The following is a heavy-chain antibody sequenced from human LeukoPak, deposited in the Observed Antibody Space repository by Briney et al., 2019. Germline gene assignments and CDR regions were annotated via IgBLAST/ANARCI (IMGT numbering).Heavy chain of an antibody. Sequence: SETLSLTCTVSGGSISSGGYYWSWIRQHPEKGLEWIGYIHYSGSTYYHPSLKSRVSMSVDTSRNQFSLKLSSVTAADTAVYYCACGSNNWYNWFDPWGQGTLVTASS. V-gene: IGHV4-31*03. D-gene: IGHD1-1*01. CDR3: ACGSNNWYNWFDP. CDR1: GGSISSGGYY. J-gene: IGHJ5*02. CDR2: IHYSGST.